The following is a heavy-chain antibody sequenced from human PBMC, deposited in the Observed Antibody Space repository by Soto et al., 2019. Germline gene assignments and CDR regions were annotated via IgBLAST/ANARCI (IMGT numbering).Heavy chain of an antibody. CDR3: ARGGDYYDSSGYYFCGFDS. CDR2: TYYSGST. Sequence: QLQLQESGPGLVKPSETPSLTCTVSGGSISSSSYYWGWIRQPPGKGLEWIGRTYYSGSTYHNPSIKSRVTLSVDTDKNQYSLQRSSVAPAETAVYYRARGGDYYDSSGYYFCGFDSWGQARLVTVSS. D-gene: IGHD3-22*01. J-gene: IGHJ4*02. CDR1: GGSISSSSYY. V-gene: IGHV4-39*01.